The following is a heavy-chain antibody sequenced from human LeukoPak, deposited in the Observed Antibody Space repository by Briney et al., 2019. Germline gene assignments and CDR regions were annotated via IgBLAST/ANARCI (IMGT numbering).Heavy chain of an antibody. CDR1: GGSISSGSYY. D-gene: IGHD3-22*01. Sequence: SETLSLTCTVSGGSISSGSYYWSWIRQPAGKGLEWIGRIYTSGSTNYNPSLKSRVTISVDTSKNQFSLKLTSVTAADTAVYYWAKILDSSIWYSYDYGGQGTLVTVSS. CDR2: IYTSGST. J-gene: IGHJ4*02. CDR3: AKILDSSIWYSYDY. V-gene: IGHV4-61*02.